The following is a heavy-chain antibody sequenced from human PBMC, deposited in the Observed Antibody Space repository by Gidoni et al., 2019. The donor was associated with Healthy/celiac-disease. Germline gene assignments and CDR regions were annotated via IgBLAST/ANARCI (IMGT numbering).Heavy chain of an antibody. Sequence: VRQAPGKGLEWVSSISSSSSYIYYADSVKGRFTISRDNAKNSLYLQMNSLRAEDTAVYYCARDLDGYNWGPFGYWGQGTLVTVSS. CDR2: ISSSSSYI. CDR3: ARDLDGYNWGPFGY. J-gene: IGHJ4*02. V-gene: IGHV3-21*01. D-gene: IGHD5-12*01.